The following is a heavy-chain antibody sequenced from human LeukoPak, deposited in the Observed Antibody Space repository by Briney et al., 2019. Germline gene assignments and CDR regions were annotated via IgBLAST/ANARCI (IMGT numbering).Heavy chain of an antibody. V-gene: IGHV4-31*03. CDR3: ARDRARGTMIVD. J-gene: IGHJ4*02. CDR2: IYYSGST. CDR1: GGSLSSGGYY. D-gene: IGHD3-22*01. Sequence: PSQTLSLTCTVSGGSLSSGGYYWSWIGQPPGKGLEWIGYIYYSGSTYYNPSLKSRVTTSVDTSKNQFSLKLSSVTAADTAVYYCARDRARGTMIVDWGQGTLVTVSS.